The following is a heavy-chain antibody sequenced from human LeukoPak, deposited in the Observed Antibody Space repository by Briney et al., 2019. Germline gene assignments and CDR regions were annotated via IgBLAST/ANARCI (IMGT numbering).Heavy chain of an antibody. V-gene: IGHV1-46*01. D-gene: IGHD3-9*01. CDR1: GGTFSSYA. CDR2: INPSGGST. J-gene: IGHJ4*02. Sequence: ASVKVSCKASGGTFSSYAISWVRQAPGQGLEWMGIINPSGGSTSYAQKFQGRVTMTRDTSTSTVYMELSSLRSEDTAVYYCARGGGYYDILTGYYILDYWGQGTLVTVSS. CDR3: ARGGGYYDILTGYYILDY.